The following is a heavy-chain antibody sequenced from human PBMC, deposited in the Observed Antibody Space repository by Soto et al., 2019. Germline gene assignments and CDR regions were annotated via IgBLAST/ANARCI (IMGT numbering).Heavy chain of an antibody. CDR2: IIPIFGTA. Sequence: ASVKISCKASGCTFSSYAISWVRQAPGQGLEWMGGIIPIFGTANYAQKFQVRVTITADESQSTAYIELSSLRSEDTAVYYCARDPKVAARPYGMDVWAQGTTGPVSS. CDR1: GCTFSSYA. D-gene: IGHD6-6*01. CDR3: ARDPKVAARPYGMDV. J-gene: IGHJ6*02. V-gene: IGHV1-69*13.